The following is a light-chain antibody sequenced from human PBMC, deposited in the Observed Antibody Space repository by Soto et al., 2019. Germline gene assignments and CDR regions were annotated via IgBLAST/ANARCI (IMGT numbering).Light chain of an antibody. CDR1: QTINIY. J-gene: IGKJ1*01. CDR2: ATS. Sequence: DLQMPRSPSSLSTSQGARSTITCRASQTINIYLNWYQHKPGKAPKLLIYATSSLRSGVPSRFSGNGSGTDFTLTISSLQPEDFATYYCQQSYATPRTFGQGTKVDIK. CDR3: QQSYATPRT. V-gene: IGKV1-39*01.